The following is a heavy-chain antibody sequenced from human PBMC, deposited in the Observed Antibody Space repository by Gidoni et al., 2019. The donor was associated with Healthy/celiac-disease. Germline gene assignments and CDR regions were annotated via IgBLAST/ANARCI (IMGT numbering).Heavy chain of an antibody. J-gene: IGHJ6*02. CDR3: AREGRFGRSGVYYGSGSHLYYYGMDV. V-gene: IGHV1-69*06. CDR1: GGTFSSYA. CDR2: IIPIFGTA. Sequence: QVQLVQSGAEVKKTEASGKVSCKPSGGTFSSYAISGLRQPPGQGLEWMGGIIPIFGTANYAQKFQGRVTITADKSTSTAYMELSSLRSEDTAVYYCAREGRFGRSGVYYGSGSHLYYYGMDVWGQGTTVTVSS. D-gene: IGHD3-10*01.